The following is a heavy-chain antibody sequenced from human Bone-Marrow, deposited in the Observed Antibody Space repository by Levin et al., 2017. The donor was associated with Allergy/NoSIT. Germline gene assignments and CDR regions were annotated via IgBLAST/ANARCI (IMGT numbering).Heavy chain of an antibody. V-gene: IGHV1-69*13. CDR1: ATTFSSYA. CDR2: IIPIFGAT. J-gene: IGHJ4*02. CDR3: ARAPHMAVTTVIGYYFES. Sequence: PLASVKVSCKSSATTFSSYAVSWVRQAPGQGLEWMGGIIPIFGATNYALKFQDRVTITADESTTTAYMELRSLRFDDTAVYFCARAPHMAVTTVIGYYFESWGPGTLVTVSS. D-gene: IGHD4-11*01.